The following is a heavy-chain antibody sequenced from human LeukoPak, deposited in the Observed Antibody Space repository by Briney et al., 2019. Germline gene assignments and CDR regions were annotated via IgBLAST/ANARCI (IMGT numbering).Heavy chain of an antibody. J-gene: IGHJ4*01. CDR3: ATHGTYCGGDCYSYF. CDR1: GYIFIIYG. V-gene: IGHV1-18*01. Sequence: ASAKVSREPSGYIFIIYGINCVRQTPGQGLEWMGWISHSKGNTNYAQKLQGRVTMPTDTSTSTAYMELRRLTSGDTAVYYCATHGTYCGGDCYSYFWGHGTLITVSS. D-gene: IGHD2-21*01. CDR2: ISHSKGNT.